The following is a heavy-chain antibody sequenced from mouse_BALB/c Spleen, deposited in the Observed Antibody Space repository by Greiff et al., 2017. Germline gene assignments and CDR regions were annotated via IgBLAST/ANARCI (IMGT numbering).Heavy chain of an antibody. V-gene: IGHV3-2*02. CDR3: AREVNYGSSSWFAY. D-gene: IGHD1-1*01. J-gene: IGHJ3*01. CDR1: GYSITSDYA. CDR2: ISYSGST. Sequence: DVKLQESGPGLVKPSQSLSLTCTVTGYSITSDYAWNWIRQFPGNKLEWMGYISYSGSTSYNPSLKSRISITRDTSKNQFFLQLNSVTTEDTATYYCAREVNYGSSSWFAYWGQGTLVTVSA.